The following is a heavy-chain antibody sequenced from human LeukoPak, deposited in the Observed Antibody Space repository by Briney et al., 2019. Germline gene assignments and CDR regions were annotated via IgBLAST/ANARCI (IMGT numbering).Heavy chain of an antibody. CDR3: ARDPITMVRGGQNWFDP. J-gene: IGHJ5*02. CDR2: INAGNGNT. Sequence: ASVKVPCKASGYTFTSYAMHWVRQAPGQRLEWMGWINAGNGNTKYSQKFQGRVTITRDTSASTAYMELSSLRSEDTAVYYCARDPITMVRGGQNWFDPWGQGTLVTVSS. CDR1: GYTFTSYA. D-gene: IGHD3-10*01. V-gene: IGHV1-3*01.